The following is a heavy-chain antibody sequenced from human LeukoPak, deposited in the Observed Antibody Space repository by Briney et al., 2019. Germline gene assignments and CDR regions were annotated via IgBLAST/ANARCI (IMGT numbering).Heavy chain of an antibody. V-gene: IGHV5-51*01. Sequence: GESLKISCKGSGYSFTSYWIGWVRQMPGKGLEWMGIIYPGDPDTRYSPSFQGQVTISADKSISTAYLQWSSLKASDTAMYYCARHALKPYGSGSYDYWGQGTLVTVSS. J-gene: IGHJ4*02. CDR3: ARHALKPYGSGSYDY. CDR1: GYSFTSYW. CDR2: IYPGDPDT. D-gene: IGHD3-10*01.